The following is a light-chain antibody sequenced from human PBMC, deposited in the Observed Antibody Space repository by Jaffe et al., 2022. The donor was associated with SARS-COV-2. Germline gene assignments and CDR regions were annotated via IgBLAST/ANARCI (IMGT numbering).Light chain of an antibody. V-gene: IGKV1-5*03. CDR1: QSISNW. CDR3: QYYNSDSS. J-gene: IGKJ1*01. CDR2: RAS. Sequence: DIQMTQSPSTLSASVGDRISITCRASQSISNWLAWYQQRPGRAPKLLIYRASTLEDGVPSRFSGSGYGTEFTFTISRLQPDDFATYYCQYYNSDSSFGQGTKVEIK.